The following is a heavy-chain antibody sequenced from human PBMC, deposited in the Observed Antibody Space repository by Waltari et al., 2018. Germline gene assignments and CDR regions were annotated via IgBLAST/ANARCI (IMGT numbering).Heavy chain of an antibody. Sequence: QVQVQESGPGLVKPSETLSLTCVVSGGSISSYWWSWIRQSPAKGLEWIGEIIGNSRSAKYNPSLKSRVTISKDASKNQFSLKLNSVTAADTAVYYCARVRVTTNRFDVWGPGVLVTVSS. CDR3: ARVRVTTNRFDV. J-gene: IGHJ5*02. V-gene: IGHV4-59*12. CDR2: IIGNSRSA. CDR1: GGSISSYW. D-gene: IGHD4-4*01.